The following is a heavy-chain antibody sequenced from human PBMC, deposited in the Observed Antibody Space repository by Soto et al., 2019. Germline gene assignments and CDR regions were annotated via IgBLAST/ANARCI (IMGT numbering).Heavy chain of an antibody. V-gene: IGHV4-31*03. CDR2: IYSCGST. CDR1: GGSINSGGYS. Sequence: QVQLQESGPGLVKPSQTLSLICTVSGGSINSGGYSWNLIRQHPGTGLEWIGSIYSCGSTFYNTFPRSRVTRSADTSENQSTRKLSAVTAADTAGDWCARGCRQAGDSSSGVCDYGGQGTLVNVSS. CDR3: ARGCRQAGDSSSGVCDY. J-gene: IGHJ4*02. D-gene: IGHD6-13*01.